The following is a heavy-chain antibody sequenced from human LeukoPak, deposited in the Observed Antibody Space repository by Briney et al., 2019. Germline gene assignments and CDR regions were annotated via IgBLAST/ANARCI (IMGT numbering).Heavy chain of an antibody. J-gene: IGHJ4*02. CDR3: ANSAGIAAAGYYFDY. V-gene: IGHV3-23*01. Sequence: GGALRLSCAASGFTFSSYAMSWVRQAPGKGLEWASAISGSGGSTYYADSVKGRFTISRDNSKNTLYLQMNSLRAEDTAVYYCANSAGIAAAGYYFDYWGQGTLVTVSS. CDR1: GFTFSSYA. D-gene: IGHD6-13*01. CDR2: ISGSGGST.